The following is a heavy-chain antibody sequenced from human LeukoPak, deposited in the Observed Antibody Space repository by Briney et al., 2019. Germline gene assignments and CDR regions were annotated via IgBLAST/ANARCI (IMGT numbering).Heavy chain of an antibody. D-gene: IGHD3-10*01. CDR2: ISGDGGST. V-gene: IGHV3-43*02. CDR1: GFTFDDYA. CDR3: ANDSIRTRYYGMDV. Sequence: GGSLRLSCAASGFTFDDYAMHWVRQAPGKGLEWVSLISGDGGSTYYADSVKGRFTISRDNSKNSLYLQMNSLRAEDTALYYCANDSIRTRYYGMDVWGQGTTVTVSS. J-gene: IGHJ6*02.